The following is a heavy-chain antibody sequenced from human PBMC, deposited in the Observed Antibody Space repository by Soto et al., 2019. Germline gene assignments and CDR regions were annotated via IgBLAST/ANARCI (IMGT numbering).Heavy chain of an antibody. J-gene: IGHJ4*02. D-gene: IGHD3-10*02. Sequence: QVQLVQSGAEMNKPGSSVKVSCQSSGGTFNTYAMNWVRQAPVQGPEWMGDISPMFGAANYAPKFQGRVTITADGSTGTSYMQLSSLTSEEAAVYFCAREVHVHTPAFVYWGQGTLGTVSS. CDR1: GGTFNTYA. CDR3: AREVHVHTPAFVY. V-gene: IGHV1-69*19. CDR2: ISPMFGAA.